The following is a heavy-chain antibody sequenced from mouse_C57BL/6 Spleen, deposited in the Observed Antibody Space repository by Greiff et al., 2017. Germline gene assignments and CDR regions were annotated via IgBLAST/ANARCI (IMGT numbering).Heavy chain of an antibody. Sequence: QVQLKQSGAELVRPGASVTLSCKASGYTFTDYEMHWVKQTPVHGLEWIGAIDPETGGTAYNQKFKGKAILTADKSSSTAYMELRSLTSEDSAVYYCTRERGSFDYWGQGTTLTVSS. J-gene: IGHJ2*01. CDR2: IDPETGGT. V-gene: IGHV1-15*01. CDR3: TRERGSFDY. CDR1: GYTFTDYE. D-gene: IGHD1-1*01.